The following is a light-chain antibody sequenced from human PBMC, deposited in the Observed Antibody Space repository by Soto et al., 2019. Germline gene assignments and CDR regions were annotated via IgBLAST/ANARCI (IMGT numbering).Light chain of an antibody. CDR2: EGS. Sequence: QSALTQPASVSGSPGQSITISCTGTSSDVGSYNLVSWYQQHPGKAPKLMIYEGSKRPSGVSNRFSGSKSGNTASLTISGLQAEDAADYYCCSYAGSGTYVFGTGTKVTVL. CDR3: CSYAGSGTYV. J-gene: IGLJ1*01. CDR1: SSDVGSYNL. V-gene: IGLV2-23*01.